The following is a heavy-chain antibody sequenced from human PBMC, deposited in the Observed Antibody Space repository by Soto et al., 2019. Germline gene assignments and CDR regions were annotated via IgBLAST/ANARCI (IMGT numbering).Heavy chain of an antibody. CDR1: GFTFSSYA. J-gene: IGHJ4*02. D-gene: IGHD1-20*01. CDR3: ANSPHTYTGKYYFDY. Sequence: GGSLRLSCAASGFTFSSYAMSWVRQAPGKGLEWVSAISGSGGSTYYADSVKGRFTISRDNSKNTLYLQMNSLRAEDTAVYYCANSPHTYTGKYYFDYWGQATLVTVSS. CDR2: ISGSGGST. V-gene: IGHV3-23*01.